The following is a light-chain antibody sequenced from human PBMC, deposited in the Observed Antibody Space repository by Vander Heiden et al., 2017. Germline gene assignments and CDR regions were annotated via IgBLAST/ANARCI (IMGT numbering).Light chain of an antibody. V-gene: IGKV3-15*01. CDR3: QQYYKWPSYT. CDR2: GAS. Sequence: EIVMTQSPATLSVSPGESATLSCRASQSVSSNLAWYQQNPGQAPRLLIYGASTRATGIPARFSGSGSGTEFTLTISSLQSEDFAVYYCQQYYKWPSYTFGQGTKLEIK. J-gene: IGKJ2*01. CDR1: QSVSSN.